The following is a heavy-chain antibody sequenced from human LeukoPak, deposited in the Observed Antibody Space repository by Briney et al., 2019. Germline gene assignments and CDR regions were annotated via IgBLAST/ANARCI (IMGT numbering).Heavy chain of an antibody. Sequence: PGGSLRLSCAASGFTFSSYGMHWVRQAPGKELEWVAFIRYDGSNKYYADSVKGRFTISRDNSKNTLYLQMNSLRAEDTAVYYCAKDAPDSGRYSEASNYYYYMDVWGKGTTVTISS. CDR3: AKDAPDSGRYSEASNYYYYMDV. CDR1: GFTFSSYG. D-gene: IGHD5-12*01. J-gene: IGHJ6*03. V-gene: IGHV3-30*02. CDR2: IRYDGSNK.